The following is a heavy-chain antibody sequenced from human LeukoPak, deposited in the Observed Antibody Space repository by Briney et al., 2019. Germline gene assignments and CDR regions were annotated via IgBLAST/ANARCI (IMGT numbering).Heavy chain of an antibody. D-gene: IGHD6-19*01. Sequence: GASVKVSCKSSAGTFSSYAISWVRQAPGQGLEWMGGIIPIFGTANYAQKFQGRVTITAGESTITAYMELSSLRSEDTAVYYCARSVAGTGYFDYWGQGTLVTVSS. CDR3: ARSVAGTGYFDY. J-gene: IGHJ4*02. CDR2: IIPIFGTA. CDR1: AGTFSSYA. V-gene: IGHV1-69*13.